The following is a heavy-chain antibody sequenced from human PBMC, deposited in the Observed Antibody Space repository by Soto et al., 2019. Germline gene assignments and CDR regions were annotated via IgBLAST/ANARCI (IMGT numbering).Heavy chain of an antibody. CDR3: ATTYCSGRSCYSKYFQH. Sequence: ASVKVSCKVSGYTLTELSMHWVRQAPGKGLEWMGGFDPEDGETIYAQKFQGRVTMTEDTSADTAYMELSSLRSEDTAVYYCATTYCSGRSCYSKYFQHWDEGTLVTVSS. CDR2: FDPEDGET. CDR1: GYTLTELS. V-gene: IGHV1-24*01. D-gene: IGHD2-15*01. J-gene: IGHJ1*01.